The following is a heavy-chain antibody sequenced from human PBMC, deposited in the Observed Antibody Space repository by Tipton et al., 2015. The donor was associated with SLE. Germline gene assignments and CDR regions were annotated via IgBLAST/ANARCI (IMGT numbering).Heavy chain of an antibody. Sequence: LRLSCTVSGGSISSGSYYWSWIRQPAGKGLEWIGHIYTSGSTNYNPSLKSRVTISVDTSKNQFSLKLSSVTAADTAVYYCARYRAAGYFDYRGRGTLVTVSS. V-gene: IGHV4-61*09. CDR2: IYTSGST. D-gene: IGHD6-13*01. CDR1: GGSISSGSYY. J-gene: IGHJ4*02. CDR3: ARYRAAGYFDY.